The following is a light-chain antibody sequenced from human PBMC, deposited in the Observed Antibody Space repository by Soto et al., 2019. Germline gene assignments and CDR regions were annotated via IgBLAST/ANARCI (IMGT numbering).Light chain of an antibody. CDR1: PGIINY. V-gene: IGKV1-27*01. Sequence: QVTLSAVSLSLSDADGVTSTCLASPGIINYLAWYQQKPGKVPKLLIYAASTLQSGVPSRFSGSGSGTEFTLTISSLQPEDGASYCCQKSNCAPLTLAQGTRLEI. J-gene: IGKJ5*01. CDR2: AAS. CDR3: QKSNCAPLT.